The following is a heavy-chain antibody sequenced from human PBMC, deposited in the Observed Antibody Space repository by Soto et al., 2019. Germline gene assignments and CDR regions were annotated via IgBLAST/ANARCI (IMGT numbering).Heavy chain of an antibody. CDR2: ISRSGSLN. Sequence: GGSLRLSCAASGFSFSDYSMNWVRQAPGKGLEWLSYISRSGSLNYYADSVKGRFTISRDNAKNSLHLEMNSVRDEDTAMYYCARDLEYSSSWYYYYGLDVWGHGTTVTVSS. V-gene: IGHV3-48*02. CDR3: ARDLEYSSSWYYYYGLDV. J-gene: IGHJ6*02. CDR1: GFSFSDYS. D-gene: IGHD6-6*01.